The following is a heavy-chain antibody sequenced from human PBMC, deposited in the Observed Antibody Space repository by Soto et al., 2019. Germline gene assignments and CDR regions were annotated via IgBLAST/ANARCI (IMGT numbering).Heavy chain of an antibody. D-gene: IGHD6-6*01. J-gene: IGHJ6*03. CDR3: AKDLEQLVPGYYYYYMDV. V-gene: IGHV3-30*18. CDR1: GFTFSSYG. CDR2: ISYDGSNK. Sequence: GGSLRLSFAASGFTFSSYGMHWVRQAQGKGLEWVAVISYDGSNKYYADSVKGRFTISRDNSKNTLYLQMNSLRAEDTAVYYCAKDLEQLVPGYYYYYMDVWGKGTTVTVSS.